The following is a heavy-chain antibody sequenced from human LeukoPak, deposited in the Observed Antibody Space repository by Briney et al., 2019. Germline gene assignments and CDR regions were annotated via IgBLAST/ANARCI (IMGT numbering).Heavy chain of an antibody. D-gene: IGHD2-15*01. Sequence: PGGSLRLSCAASGFTFSSYRMNWVRQAPGKGLEWVSSISRSSDYIYYADSVKGRFTISRDNAKNSLYLQMNSLRAEDTAVYYCARDGDLLTLYYFHYWGQGTLVTVSS. CDR2: ISRSSDYI. J-gene: IGHJ4*02. CDR1: GFTFSSYR. CDR3: ARDGDLLTLYYFHY. V-gene: IGHV3-21*01.